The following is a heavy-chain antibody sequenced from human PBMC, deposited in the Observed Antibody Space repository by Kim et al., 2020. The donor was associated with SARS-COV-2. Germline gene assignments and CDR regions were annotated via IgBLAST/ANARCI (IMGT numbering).Heavy chain of an antibody. CDR2: TT. V-gene: IGHV3-49*02. CDR3: TRDSPGPLDY. J-gene: IGHJ4*02. Sequence: TTEYAASVKGRFTISRDDSKSIAYLQMNSLKTEDTAVYYCTRDSPGPLDYWGQGTLVTVSS.